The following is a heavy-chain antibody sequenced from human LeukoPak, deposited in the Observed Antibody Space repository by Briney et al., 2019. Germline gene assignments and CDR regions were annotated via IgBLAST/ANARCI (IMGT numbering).Heavy chain of an antibody. V-gene: IGHV3-23*01. J-gene: IGHJ4*02. Sequence: GGSLRLSCAASGFTFSSYGMSWVRQAPGKGLEWVSAMSSSDDGRYYAASVRGRFTISRDTSRSTLYLQMNSLRAEDAAVYYCAKAPVTSCRGAFCYPLDYWGQGTLVTVSS. CDR3: AKAPVTSCRGAFCYPLDY. CDR1: GFTFSSYG. D-gene: IGHD2-15*01. CDR2: MSSSDDGR.